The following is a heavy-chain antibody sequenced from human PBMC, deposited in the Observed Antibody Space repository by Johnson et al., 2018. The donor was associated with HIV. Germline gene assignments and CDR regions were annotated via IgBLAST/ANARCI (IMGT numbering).Heavy chain of an antibody. Sequence: QVQLVESGGGLVKPGGSLRLSCAASGFTFSDYYMSWIRQAPGKGLEWVSYISSSGSTIYYAAAVKGRFTISSDHATNSLYLQMNSLRAEDTAVYYCARDPDGTTGTTYPDAAFDIWGQGTMVTVSS. CDR1: GFTFSDYY. V-gene: IGHV3-11*04. CDR3: ARDPDGTTGTTYPDAAFDI. J-gene: IGHJ3*02. D-gene: IGHD1-1*01. CDR2: ISSSGSTI.